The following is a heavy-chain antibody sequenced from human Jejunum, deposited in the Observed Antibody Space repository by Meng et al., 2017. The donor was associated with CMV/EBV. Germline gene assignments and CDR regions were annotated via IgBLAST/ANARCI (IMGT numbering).Heavy chain of an antibody. CDR1: GCTVSSNY. CDR2: IYADGST. CDR3: ARTVGYTYGLGN. V-gene: IGHV3-53*01. D-gene: IGHD5-18*01. Sequence: VQRVGAGGAWNQLGGVLRLRCAASGCTVSSNYMSWVRQAPGKGLEWVSHIYADGSTYYADSVKGRFTISRDNPKNTLYLQMNTLRAEDTAVFYCARTVGYTYGLGNWGQGTLVTVSS. J-gene: IGHJ4*02.